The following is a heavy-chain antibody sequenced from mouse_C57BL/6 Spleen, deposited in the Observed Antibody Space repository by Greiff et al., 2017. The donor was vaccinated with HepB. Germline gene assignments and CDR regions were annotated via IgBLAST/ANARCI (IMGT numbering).Heavy chain of an antibody. CDR2: FYPGSGSI. V-gene: IGHV1-62-2*01. J-gene: IGHJ4*01. D-gene: IGHD1-1*01. Sequence: QVQLKESGAELVKPGASVKLSCKASGYTFTEYTIHWVKQRSGQGLEWIGWFYPGSGSIKYNEKFKDKATLTADKSSSTVYMELSRLTSEDSAVYVCARHDEYYGSRGAMDYWGQGTSVTVSS. CDR1: GYTFTEYT. CDR3: ARHDEYYGSRGAMDY.